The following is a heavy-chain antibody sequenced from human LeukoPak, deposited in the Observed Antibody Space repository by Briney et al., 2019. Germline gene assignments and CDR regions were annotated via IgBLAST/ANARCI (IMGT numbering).Heavy chain of an antibody. CDR2: IYYSGST. D-gene: IGHD3-10*01. CDR3: ARQISGVS. V-gene: IGHV4-61*08. CDR1: GGSISGDAYY. Sequence: KPSETLSLTCTVSGGSISGDAYYWSWIRQPPVKGLEWIGYIYYSGSTNYNPSLKSRVTISVDTSKNQFSLKLSSVTAADTAVYYCARQISGVSWGQGTLVTVSS. J-gene: IGHJ4*02.